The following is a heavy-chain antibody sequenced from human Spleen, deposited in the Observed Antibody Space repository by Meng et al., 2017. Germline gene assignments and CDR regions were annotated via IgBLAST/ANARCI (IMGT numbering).Heavy chain of an antibody. J-gene: IGHJ4*02. CDR1: GFTFSSYW. Sequence: GESLKISCAASGFTFSSYWMSWVRQAPGKGLEWVANIKQDGSEKYYVDSVKGRFTISRDNAKNSLYLQMNVLTAEDTAVYYCAGGTGWLVDSWGQGTLVTVSS. V-gene: IGHV3-7*04. CDR2: IKQDGSEK. CDR3: AGGTGWLVDS. D-gene: IGHD6-19*01.